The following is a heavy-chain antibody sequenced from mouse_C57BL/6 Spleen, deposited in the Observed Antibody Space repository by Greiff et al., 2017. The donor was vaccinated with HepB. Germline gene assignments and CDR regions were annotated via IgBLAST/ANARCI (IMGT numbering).Heavy chain of an antibody. D-gene: IGHD3-2*02. CDR3: ARGDSSGLFAY. J-gene: IGHJ3*01. V-gene: IGHV1-54*01. Sequence: QVQLQQSGAELVRPGTSVKVSCKASGYAFTNYLIEWVKQRPGQGLEWIGVINPGSGGTNYNEQFKGKATLTADKSSSTAYMQLSSLTSEDSAVYFCARGDSSGLFAYWGQGTLVTVSA. CDR1: GYAFTNYL. CDR2: INPGSGGT.